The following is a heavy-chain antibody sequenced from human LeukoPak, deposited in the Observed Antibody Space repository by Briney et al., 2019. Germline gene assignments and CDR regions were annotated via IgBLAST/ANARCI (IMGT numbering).Heavy chain of an antibody. J-gene: IGHJ3*02. CDR2: IIPIFGTA. D-gene: IGHD1-1*01. CDR1: GGTFSSHA. Sequence: SVKVSCKASGGTFSSHAISWVRQAPGQGLEWMGRIIPIFGTANYAQKFQGRVTITTDESTSTAYMELSSLRSEDTAVYYCARPPQLTDDAFDIWGQGTMVTVSS. V-gene: IGHV1-69*05. CDR3: ARPPQLTDDAFDI.